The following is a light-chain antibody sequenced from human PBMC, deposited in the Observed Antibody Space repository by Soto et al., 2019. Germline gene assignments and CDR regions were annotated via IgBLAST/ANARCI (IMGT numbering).Light chain of an antibody. V-gene: IGKV1-5*03. CDR3: QRSFT. J-gene: IGKJ3*01. CDR1: QSISSW. CDR2: KAS. Sequence: DIPMTQSPSTLYAAVGDRVTITCQASQSISSWLAWYKQKPGKAPKLLIYKASSLESGVPSRFSGSGSGTEFTRTISSVQADDFAIYYCQRSFTFGHGNKVYIK.